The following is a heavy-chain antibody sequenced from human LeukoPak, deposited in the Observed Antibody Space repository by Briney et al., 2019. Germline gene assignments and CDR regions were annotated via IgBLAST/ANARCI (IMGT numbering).Heavy chain of an antibody. CDR2: ISSSSSTI. CDR3: ARDPYDFWSGPPLDY. J-gene: IGHJ4*02. V-gene: IGHV3-48*01. CDR1: GFTFSSYS. Sequence: GGSLRLSCAASGFTFSSYSMSWVRQAPGKGLEWVSYISSSSSTIYYADSVKGRFTISRDNAKNSLYLQMNSLRAEDTAVYYCARDPYDFWSGPPLDYWGQGTLVTVSS. D-gene: IGHD3-3*01.